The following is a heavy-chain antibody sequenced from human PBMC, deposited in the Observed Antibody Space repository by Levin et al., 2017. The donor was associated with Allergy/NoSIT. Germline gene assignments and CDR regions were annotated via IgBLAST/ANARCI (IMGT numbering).Heavy chain of an antibody. CDR3: AKDRGSRSIDY. D-gene: IGHD2-15*01. V-gene: IGHV3-30*18. CDR2: ISYDGSNK. Sequence: GESLKISCAASGFTFSSYGMHWVRQAPGKGLEWVAVISYDGSNKYYADSVKGRFTISRDNSKNTLYLQMNSLRAEDTAVYYCAKDRGSRSIDYWGQGTLVTVSS. CDR1: GFTFSSYG. J-gene: IGHJ4*02.